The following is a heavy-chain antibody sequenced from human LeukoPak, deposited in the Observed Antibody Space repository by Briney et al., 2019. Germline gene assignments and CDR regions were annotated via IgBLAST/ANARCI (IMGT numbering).Heavy chain of an antibody. CDR2: IKQDGSEK. D-gene: IGHD3/OR15-3a*01. J-gene: IGHJ4*02. Sequence: PGGSLRLSCAASAFTFSNYWMSWVRQAPGKGLEWVANIKQDGSEKYYVDSVKGRFTISRDNANNSLYLQMNSLRVEDTAVYYCAGVYFDFRSGYPSDYWGQGTLVTVSS. CDR3: AGVYFDFRSGYPSDY. CDR1: AFTFSNYW. V-gene: IGHV3-7*01.